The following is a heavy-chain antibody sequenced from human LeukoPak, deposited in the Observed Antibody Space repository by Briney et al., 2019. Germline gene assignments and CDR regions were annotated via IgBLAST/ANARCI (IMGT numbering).Heavy chain of an antibody. J-gene: IGHJ4*02. CDR1: GYTFTSYY. CDR3: ARGAYGDK. CDR2: ISTQSGNT. D-gene: IGHD4-17*01. V-gene: IGHV1-18*04. Sequence: HGASVKVSCTASGYTFTSYYMHWMRQAPGQGLEWMGWISTQSGNTNYAQKVQGRLTLTTDRSTNTAYMELRSLRSDDTAVYYCARGAYGDKWGQGTMVTVSS.